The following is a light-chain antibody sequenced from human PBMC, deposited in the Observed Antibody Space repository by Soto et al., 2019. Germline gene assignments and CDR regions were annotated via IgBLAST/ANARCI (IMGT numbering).Light chain of an antibody. CDR1: NSDIGAYNY. V-gene: IGLV2-14*03. Sequence: QSVLTQPASVSGSPGQSITISCAGTNSDIGAYNYVSWYQHLPGKAPKLIIYDVVTRPSGISTRFSASKSGNTASLTISGLQAEDEADYYCSSYTTRNTEVFGTGTKVTVL. CDR2: DVV. CDR3: SSYTTRNTEV. J-gene: IGLJ1*01.